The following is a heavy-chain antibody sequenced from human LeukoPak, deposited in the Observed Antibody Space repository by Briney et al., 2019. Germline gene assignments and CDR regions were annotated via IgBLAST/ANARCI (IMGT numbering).Heavy chain of an antibody. D-gene: IGHD1-26*01. CDR3: AKVEKLGGSYYAFDI. CDR1: GFTFSSYA. Sequence: GRSLRLSCAASGFTFSSYAMHWVRQAPGKGLEWVAVISYDGSNKYYADSVKGRFTISRDNAKNSLYLQMNSLRAEDTALYYCAKVEKLGGSYYAFDIWGQGTMVTVSS. V-gene: IGHV3-30-3*01. J-gene: IGHJ3*02. CDR2: ISYDGSNK.